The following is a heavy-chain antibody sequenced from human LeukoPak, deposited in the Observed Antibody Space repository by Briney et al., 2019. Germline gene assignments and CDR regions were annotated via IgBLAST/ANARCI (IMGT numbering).Heavy chain of an antibody. CDR2: IKQDGSEK. CDR1: GFTFSSYW. J-gene: IGHJ6*03. V-gene: IGHV3-7*01. Sequence: GGSLRLSCAASGFTFSSYWMSWVRQAPGKGLEWVANIKQDGSEKYYVDSVKGRFTISRDNAKNSLYLQMNSLRAEDTAVYYCARDSWYDFWSGYSPSNYYYYMDVWGKGTTVTVSS. CDR3: ARDSWYDFWSGYSPSNYYYYMDV. D-gene: IGHD3-3*01.